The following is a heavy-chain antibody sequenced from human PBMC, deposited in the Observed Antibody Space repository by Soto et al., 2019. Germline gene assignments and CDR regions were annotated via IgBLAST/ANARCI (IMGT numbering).Heavy chain of an antibody. J-gene: IGHJ6*02. V-gene: IGHV1-69*01. Sequence: QVQLVQSGAEVKKPGSSVKVSCKASGGTFSSYAISWVRQAPGQGLEWMGGIIPIFGTANYAQKFQGRVTITADESTSTAYMELSSLRSEDTAVYYCARGPIALRGKNYYYYGMDVWGQGTTVTVSS. D-gene: IGHD6-13*01. CDR3: ARGPIALRGKNYYYYGMDV. CDR1: GGTFSSYA. CDR2: IIPIFGTA.